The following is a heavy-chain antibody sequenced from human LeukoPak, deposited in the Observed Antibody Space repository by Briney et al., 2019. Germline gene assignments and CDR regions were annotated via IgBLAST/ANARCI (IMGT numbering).Heavy chain of an antibody. Sequence: GGSLRLSCAASGFTFSAYAMSWVRLAPGKGLEWVSGISGSGAGTYYADSVKGRFTVSRDNSKNTLDLQMNSLRAGDTAVYYCAKGSTAFGSSWYGKAYYYMDVWGKGTTVTVSS. CDR1: GFTFSAYA. J-gene: IGHJ6*03. CDR2: ISGSGAGT. D-gene: IGHD2-15*01. V-gene: IGHV3-23*01. CDR3: AKGSTAFGSSWYGKAYYYMDV.